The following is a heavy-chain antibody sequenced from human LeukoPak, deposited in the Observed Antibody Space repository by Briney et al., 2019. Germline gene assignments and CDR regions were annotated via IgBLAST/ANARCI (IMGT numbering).Heavy chain of an antibody. J-gene: IGHJ4*02. Sequence: SETLSLTCTVSGGSISSSSYYWGWIRQPPGKGLEWIGSIYYSGGTYYNPSLKSRVTISVDTSKNQFSLKLSSVTAADTAVYYCARFVDGSGYCSSTSCSKEADYWGQGTLVTVSS. D-gene: IGHD2-2*03. V-gene: IGHV4-39*01. CDR2: IYYSGGT. CDR1: GGSISSSSYY. CDR3: ARFVDGSGYCSSTSCSKEADY.